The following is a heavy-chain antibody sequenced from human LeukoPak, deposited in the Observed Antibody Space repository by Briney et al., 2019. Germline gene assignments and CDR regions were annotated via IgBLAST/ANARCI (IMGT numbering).Heavy chain of an antibody. CDR2: IYWNDDK. CDR3: AHRLAYYDYVWGSYRYTVGFDY. Sequence: VSGPTLVKPTQTLTLTCTFSGFSLSTRGVGVGWIRQPPGKALEWLALIYWNDDKRYSPSLKSRLTITKDTSKNQVVLTMTNMDPVDTATYYCAHRLAYYDYVWGSYRYTVGFDYWGQGTLVTVSS. J-gene: IGHJ4*02. V-gene: IGHV2-5*01. D-gene: IGHD3-16*02. CDR1: GFSLSTRGVG.